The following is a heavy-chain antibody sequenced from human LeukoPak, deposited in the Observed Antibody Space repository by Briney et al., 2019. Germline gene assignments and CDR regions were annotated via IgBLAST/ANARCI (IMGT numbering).Heavy chain of an antibody. J-gene: IGHJ4*02. V-gene: IGHV4-59*08. Sequence: PSESLSLTCTVSGGSINNYYWSWIRQPPGKGLEWIGYIYYSGSTNYNPSLKSRVTISVDTSKNQFSLKLASVTAADTAVYYCAGHIDYGDYGEGYYFDYWGQGTLVTVSS. CDR3: AGHIDYGDYGEGYYFDY. D-gene: IGHD4-17*01. CDR1: GGSINNYY. CDR2: IYYSGST.